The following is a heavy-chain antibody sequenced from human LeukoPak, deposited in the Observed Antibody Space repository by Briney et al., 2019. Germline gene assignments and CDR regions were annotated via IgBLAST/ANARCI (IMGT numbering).Heavy chain of an antibody. Sequence: GGSLRLSCAGSGVTLSDYGIHWVRQAPGKGLEWVAVISYDGSITFYGDSVKGRFTISRDNSKKTVDLQMNSLRAEDTAVYYCAKDFSGFGELLFYFGMDVWGQGTTVSVSS. CDR3: AKDFSGFGELLFYFGMDV. J-gene: IGHJ6*02. D-gene: IGHD3-10*01. CDR1: GVTLSDYG. CDR2: ISYDGSIT. V-gene: IGHV3-30*18.